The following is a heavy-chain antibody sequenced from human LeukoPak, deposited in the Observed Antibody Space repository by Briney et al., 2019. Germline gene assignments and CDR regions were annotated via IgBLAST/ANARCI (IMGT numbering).Heavy chain of an antibody. Sequence: PGGSLRLSCAASGFTFRSYSMNWVRQAPGKGLEWVSSISSSSSYIYYADSVKGRFTMSRDNSKNTLYPQMNSLRAEDTAVYYCVKGSSDLYYYYGMDVWGQGTTVTVSS. CDR2: ISSSSSYI. V-gene: IGHV3-21*06. D-gene: IGHD3-10*01. CDR1: GFTFRSYS. CDR3: VKGSSDLYYYYGMDV. J-gene: IGHJ6*02.